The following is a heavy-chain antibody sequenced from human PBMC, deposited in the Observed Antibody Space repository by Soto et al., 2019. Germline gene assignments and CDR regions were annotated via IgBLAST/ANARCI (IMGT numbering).Heavy chain of an antibody. CDR1: GYTFTSYA. D-gene: IGHD3-3*01. V-gene: IGHV1-3*01. J-gene: IGHJ4*02. CDR2: INAGNGNT. CDR3: AGADYDFWSGYPLGGYYFDY. Sequence: QVQLVQSGAEMKKPGASVKVSCKASGYTFTSYAMHWVRQAPGQRLEWMGWINAGNGNTKYSQKFQGRVTITRDTSASTAYMELSSLRSEDTAVYYCAGADYDFWSGYPLGGYYFDYWGQGTLVTVSS.